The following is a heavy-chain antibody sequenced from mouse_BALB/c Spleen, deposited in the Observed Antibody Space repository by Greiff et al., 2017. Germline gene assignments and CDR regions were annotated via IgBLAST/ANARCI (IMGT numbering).Heavy chain of an antibody. CDR3: ARGPSPYAMDY. Sequence: QVQLQQPGAELVKPGTSVKLSCKASGYNFTSYWINWVKLRPGQGLEWIGDIYPGSGSTNYNEKFKSKATLTVDTSSSTAYMQLSSLASEDSALYYCARGPSPYAMDYWGQGTSVTVSS. J-gene: IGHJ4*01. V-gene: IGHV1-55*01. CDR2: IYPGSGST. CDR1: GYNFTSYW.